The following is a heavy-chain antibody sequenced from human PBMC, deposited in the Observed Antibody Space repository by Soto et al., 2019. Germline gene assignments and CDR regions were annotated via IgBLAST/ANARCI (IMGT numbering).Heavy chain of an antibody. D-gene: IGHD6-13*01. J-gene: IGHJ4*02. Sequence: QVQLVESGGGVVQPGRSLRLSCAASGFIFINYGMHWVRQAPGKGLEWLAVISYDGTIQYYVDSVKGRFTISRDNSNNTLLLQMNSLRPEDTAVYFCAKSRPGSSWYEGDSWGQGTLVTVSS. CDR3: AKSRPGSSWYEGDS. CDR1: GFIFINYG. CDR2: ISYDGTIQ. V-gene: IGHV3-30*18.